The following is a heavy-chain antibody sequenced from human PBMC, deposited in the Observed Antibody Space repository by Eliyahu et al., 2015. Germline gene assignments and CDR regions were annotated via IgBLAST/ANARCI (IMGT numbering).Heavy chain of an antibody. J-gene: IGHJ4*02. CDR3: AGSMIGLDY. V-gene: IGHV4-34*01. Sequence: QVQLQQWGAGLLKPSETLSLTCXVYGGSFRGYXXXWIRQSPGKGLEWIGEXXHAGSTNYNPSLKGRVTISVDTSKDQFSLKLSSVTAADTAVYYCAGSMIGLDYWGQGTPVTVSS. CDR2: XXHAGST. D-gene: IGHD3-22*01. CDR1: GGSFRGYX.